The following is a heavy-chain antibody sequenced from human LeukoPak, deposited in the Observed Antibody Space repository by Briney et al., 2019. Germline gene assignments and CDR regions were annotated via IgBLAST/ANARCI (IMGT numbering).Heavy chain of an antibody. J-gene: IGHJ4*02. V-gene: IGHV3-23*01. CDR1: GFTFSSYA. Sequence: GGALRLSCVASGFTFSSYAMSWVRQAPGKGLEWVSAISGSGGSTYYADSVKGGFTISRDNSKNTLYLQMNSLRAENTAVYYDAKYDVLTGYYCGQRTLVTVSS. D-gene: IGHD3-9*01. CDR3: AKYDVLTGYY. CDR2: ISGSGGST.